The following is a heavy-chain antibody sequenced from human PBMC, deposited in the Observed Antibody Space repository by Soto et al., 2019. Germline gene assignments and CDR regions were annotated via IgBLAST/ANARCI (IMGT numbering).Heavy chain of an antibody. CDR3: ARDPTCICSGGSCYSCYGMDV. CDR1: GGSINDYY. D-gene: IGHD2-15*01. Sequence: QVQLQESGPGLVKPSETLSLTCTVSGGSINDYYWSWIQQPPGKGLEWIGYIYYSGNTDYNPSLKSRVAMSVDTSKHQFSLKLSSVTAADTAVYYCARDPTCICSGGSCYSCYGMDVWGQGTTVTVSS. J-gene: IGHJ6*02. V-gene: IGHV4-59*01. CDR2: IYYSGNT.